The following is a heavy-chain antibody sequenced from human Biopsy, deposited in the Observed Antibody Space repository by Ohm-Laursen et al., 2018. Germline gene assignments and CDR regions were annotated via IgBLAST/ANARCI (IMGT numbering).Heavy chain of an antibody. J-gene: IGHJ4*02. CDR2: INPSGSTT. CDR1: GYSFNSYY. V-gene: IGHV1-46*02. CDR3: ARNTGWYGDLYYFDY. Sequence: ASVKVSCKASGYSFNSYYMHRVRQAPGQGLEWMGKINPSGSTTSYPQIFQGRVTMTRDTSKSTVYMELSSLRSADTAVYFCARNTGWYGDLYYFDYWGQGTLVTVSS. D-gene: IGHD6-19*01.